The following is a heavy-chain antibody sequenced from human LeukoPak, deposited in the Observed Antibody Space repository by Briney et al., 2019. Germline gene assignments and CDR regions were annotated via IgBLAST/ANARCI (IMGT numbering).Heavy chain of an antibody. CDR1: GFSFSGYW. J-gene: IGHJ3*02. Sequence: PGGSLRLSCAASGFSFSGYWMHWVRQGPEKGLELVSRIDNDGHGIIYADSVKGRFTTSRDNAKNTLFLQMNSLRAEDTAVYYCTRDEGLVAGIWRALDIWGQGTMVTVSS. V-gene: IGHV3-74*01. CDR2: IDNDGHGI. D-gene: IGHD6-19*01. CDR3: TRDEGLVAGIWRALDI.